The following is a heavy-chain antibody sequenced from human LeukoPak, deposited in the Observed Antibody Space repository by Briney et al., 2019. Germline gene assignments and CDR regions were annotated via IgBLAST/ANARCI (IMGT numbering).Heavy chain of an antibody. CDR3: AKKFWSGYQTNYYYGMDV. V-gene: IGHV3-30-3*02. CDR1: GFTFSSYA. D-gene: IGHD3-3*01. Sequence: GGSLRLSCADSGFTFSSYAMHWVRQAPGKGLEWVAVISYDGSNKYYADSVKGRFTISRDNSKNTLYLQMNSLRAEDTAVYYCAKKFWSGYQTNYYYGMDVWGQGTTVTVSS. CDR2: ISYDGSNK. J-gene: IGHJ6*02.